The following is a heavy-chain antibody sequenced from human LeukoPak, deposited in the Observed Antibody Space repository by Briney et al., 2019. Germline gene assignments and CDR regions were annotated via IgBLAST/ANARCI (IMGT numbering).Heavy chain of an antibody. CDR2: IYYSGST. CDR3: ARDRYRMGPRDY. J-gene: IGHJ4*02. D-gene: IGHD1-26*01. Sequence: SETLSLTCTVSGGSISSYYWSWIRQPPGKGLEWIGYIYYSGSTNYNPSLKSRVTISVDTSKNQFSLKLSSVTAADTAVYYCARDRYRMGPRDYWGQGTLVTVSS. CDR1: GGSISSYY. V-gene: IGHV4-59*01.